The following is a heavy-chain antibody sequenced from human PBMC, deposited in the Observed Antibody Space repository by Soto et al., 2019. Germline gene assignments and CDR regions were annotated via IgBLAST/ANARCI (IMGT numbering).Heavy chain of an antibody. CDR3: ARTDYVWGSDQTNWFDP. D-gene: IGHD3-16*01. CDR2: IYYSGIT. Sequence: TSEALSLTCTVSGGSISSSIYYWGWIRHPPGKGLEWIGSIYYSGITYYNPSLKSRVTISVDTSKNQFSLKLSSVTAADTAVYYCARTDYVWGSDQTNWFDPWGQGTLVTVSS. CDR1: GGSISSSIYY. V-gene: IGHV4-39*01. J-gene: IGHJ5*02.